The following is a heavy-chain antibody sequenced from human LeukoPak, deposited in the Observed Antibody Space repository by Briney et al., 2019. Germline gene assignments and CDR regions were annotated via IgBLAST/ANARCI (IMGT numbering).Heavy chain of an antibody. CDR2: MNQDGSEK. V-gene: IGHV3-7*01. CDR1: GFTFSESW. D-gene: IGHD3-16*01. Sequence: GGSLILSCAASGFTFSESWMSWVRQAPGKGLEWVANMNQDGSEKDYVDSVKGRFTITRDNARKSLYLQMSSLRVEDTAVYYCATYSHWVAGDVWGQGTTVTVSS. J-gene: IGHJ6*02. CDR3: ATYSHWVAGDV.